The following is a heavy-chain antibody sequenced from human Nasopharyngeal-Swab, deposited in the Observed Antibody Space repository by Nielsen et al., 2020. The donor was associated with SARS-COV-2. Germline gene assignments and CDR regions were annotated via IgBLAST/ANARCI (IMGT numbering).Heavy chain of an antibody. CDR2: IYYSGST. J-gene: IGHJ4*02. D-gene: IGHD3-10*01. V-gene: IGHV4-31*02. CDR3: ARASSWFGELFSRGLSYFDY. Sequence: WSRQPPGKGLEGIGYIYYSGSTYYNPSLKSRVTISVDTSKNQFSLKLSSVTAADTAVYYCARASSWFGELFSRGLSYFDYWGQGTLVTVSS.